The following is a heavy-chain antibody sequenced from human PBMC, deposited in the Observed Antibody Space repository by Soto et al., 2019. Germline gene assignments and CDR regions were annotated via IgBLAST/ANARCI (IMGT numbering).Heavy chain of an antibody. CDR2: IRSKGDNYAT. J-gene: IGHJ4*02. CDR1: GFTFSGSA. D-gene: IGHD3-22*01. V-gene: IGHV3-73*01. Sequence: PGGSLRLSCAAFGFTFSGSAMHWVRQASGKGLEWVGRIRSKGDNYATSYAASVKGRFTISRDDSKNTAYLQMDSLKTDDTAVYYCTERGKYDNRVFDYWSQGTLVTVSS. CDR3: TERGKYDNRVFDY.